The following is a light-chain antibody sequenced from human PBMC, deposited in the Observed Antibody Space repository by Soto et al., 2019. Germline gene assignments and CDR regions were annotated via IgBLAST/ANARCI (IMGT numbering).Light chain of an antibody. CDR2: EDV. CDR1: SSDVGSYNR. V-gene: IGLV2-23*01. CDR3: FSYAGGSSWV. Sequence: QSVLTQPASVSGSPGQSITISCTGTSSDVGSYNRVSWYQKYPGKAPRLLIYEDVKRPSGGFNRFSGSKSDNTASLRISGLEAEDEADYYCFSYAGGSSWVFGGGTKLTVL. J-gene: IGLJ3*02.